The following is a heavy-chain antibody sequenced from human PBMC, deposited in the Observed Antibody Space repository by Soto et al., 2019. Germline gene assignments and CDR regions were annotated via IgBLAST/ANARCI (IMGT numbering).Heavy chain of an antibody. CDR2: ISGSGINP. V-gene: IGHV3-23*01. D-gene: IGHD4-17*01. J-gene: IGHJ4*02. CDR3: AKTASMTIRDGFDH. Sequence: EVQVLESGGGLVQPGGSLRLSCAASGFTFTTYASSWVPQPPGQGLEWVSAISGSGINPYYADSVKGRFTISRDNSKNTLYLQMNSLRAEDTALYYCAKTASMTIRDGFDHWGQGTLVTVSS. CDR1: GFTFTTYA.